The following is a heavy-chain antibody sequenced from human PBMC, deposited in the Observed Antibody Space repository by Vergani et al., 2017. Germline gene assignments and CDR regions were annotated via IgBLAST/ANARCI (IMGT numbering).Heavy chain of an antibody. D-gene: IGHD5-24*01. J-gene: IGHJ4*02. V-gene: IGHV4-31*03. CDR2: IYYSGST. CDR3: AGEEARRGDGYPETQIDY. CDR1: GGSISSGGYY. Sequence: QVQLQESGPGLVKPSQTLSLTCTVSGGSISSGGYYCSWIRQHPGKGLEWIGYIYYSGSTYYNPSLKSRVTISVDTAKKQFSLKLSSVTAADTAVYYCAGEEARRGDGYPETQIDYWGQGTLVTVSS.